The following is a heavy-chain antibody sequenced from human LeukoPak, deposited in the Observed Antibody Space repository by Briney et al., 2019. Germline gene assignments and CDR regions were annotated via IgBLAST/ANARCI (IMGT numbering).Heavy chain of an antibody. V-gene: IGHV3-30*02. J-gene: IGHJ3*02. CDR3: AGKRGDSPNQLPHFDI. Sequence: GGSLRLSCAASGFTFSSYGMHWVRQAPGKGLEWVAFIRYDGSNKYYADSVKGRFTISRDNSKNTLYLQMNSLRAEDTAVYYCAGKRGDSPNQLPHFDIWGQGTMVTVSS. CDR2: IRYDGSNK. CDR1: GFTFSSYG. D-gene: IGHD2-2*01.